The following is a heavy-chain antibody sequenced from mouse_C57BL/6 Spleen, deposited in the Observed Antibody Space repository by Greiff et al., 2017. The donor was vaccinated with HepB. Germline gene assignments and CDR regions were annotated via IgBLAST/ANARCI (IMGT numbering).Heavy chain of an antibody. Sequence: EVQLQQSGPVLVKPGASVKMSCKASGYTFTDYYMNWVKQSHGKSLEWIGVINPYNGGTSYNQKFKGKATLTVDKSSSTAYMELNSLTSEDSAVYYCARRGLTGTGYFDYWGQGTTLTVSS. CDR3: ARRGLTGTGYFDY. D-gene: IGHD4-1*01. V-gene: IGHV1-19*01. CDR2: INPYNGGT. CDR1: GYTFTDYY. J-gene: IGHJ2*01.